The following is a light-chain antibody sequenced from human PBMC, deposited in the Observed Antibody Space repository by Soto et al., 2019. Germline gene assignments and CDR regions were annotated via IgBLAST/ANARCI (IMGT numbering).Light chain of an antibody. CDR2: SAS. J-gene: IGKJ4*01. Sequence: EIVLTQSPGTLSLSPGETATLSCRASETVDTSSVGWYQQKPGRAPSLLIYSASRRATGIPDRFDASGSATDFTLTISRLEPEDFAVYYCHQYGSSPLTFGGGTKVEI. CDR3: HQYGSSPLT. CDR1: ETVDTSS. V-gene: IGKV3-20*01.